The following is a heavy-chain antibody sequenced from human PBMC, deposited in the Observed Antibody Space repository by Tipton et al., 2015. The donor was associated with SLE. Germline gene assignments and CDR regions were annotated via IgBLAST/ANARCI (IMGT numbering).Heavy chain of an antibody. CDR2: ISSSSSYI. Sequence: SLRLSCAASGFTFSSYSMNWVRQAPGKGLEWVSSISSSSSYIYYTDSLKGRFTVPRDNAKNSLYLQMNSLRADDTAVYYCARDRGITKDGAFDIWGQGTMVTVSS. D-gene: IGHD1-20*01. V-gene: IGHV3-21*01. CDR1: GFTFSSYS. CDR3: ARDRGITKDGAFDI. J-gene: IGHJ3*02.